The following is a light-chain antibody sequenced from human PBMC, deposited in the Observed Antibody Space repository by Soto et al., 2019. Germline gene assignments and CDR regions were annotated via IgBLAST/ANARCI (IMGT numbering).Light chain of an antibody. CDR3: QQYNNWSTPPGT. CDR1: QSVSSN. V-gene: IGKV3-15*01. J-gene: IGKJ1*01. CDR2: GAS. Sequence: EIVMTQSPATLSVSPGERATLSCRASQSVSSNLAWYQQKPGQAPRLLIYGASTRATGIPARFSGSGSGTEFTLTISSLQCEDFAVYFCQQYNNWSTPPGTFGQGTKVEIK.